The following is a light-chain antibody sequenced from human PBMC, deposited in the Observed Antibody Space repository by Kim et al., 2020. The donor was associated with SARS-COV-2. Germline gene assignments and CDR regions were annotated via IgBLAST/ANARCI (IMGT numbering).Light chain of an antibody. CDR2: WAS. V-gene: IGKV4-1*01. CDR1: QSVLFSSNNKNY. J-gene: IGKJ1*01. CDR3: HQYYTTPWT. Sequence: ATINCKSSQSVLFSSNNKNYLAWYQQRPGQPPKLLIYWASTRESGVPDRFSGSGSGTDFTLTISSLQAEDVAIYYCHQYYTTPWTFGQGTKVDIK.